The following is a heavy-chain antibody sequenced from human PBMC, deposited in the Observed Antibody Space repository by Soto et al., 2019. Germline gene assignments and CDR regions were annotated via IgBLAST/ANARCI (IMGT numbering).Heavy chain of an antibody. D-gene: IGHD2-2*01. CDR3: ARSAPYCTSCPVGDFQH. J-gene: IGHJ1*01. Sequence: QVQLQESGPGLVKPSQTLSLTCTVSGGSISSGGYYWSWIRQHPGKGLEWIGYIYYSGSTYYNPSRKSRVTITVDTSKNQFPLKLSSLTAADTAVYYCARSAPYCTSCPVGDFQHWGQGTLVTVSS. CDR1: GGSISSGGYY. CDR2: IYYSGST. V-gene: IGHV4-31*03.